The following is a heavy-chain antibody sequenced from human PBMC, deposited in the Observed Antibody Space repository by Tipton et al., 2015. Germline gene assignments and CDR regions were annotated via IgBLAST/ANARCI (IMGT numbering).Heavy chain of an antibody. Sequence: TLSLTCYVSGVSISSRNWWSWVRQPPGKGLEWIGEMYYGGTTNYNPSLKSRVPISLDRTKNQFSLRLISVTAADTAMYYCTRYVYGVIPSGVYWGQGTLVTVSS. CDR3: TRYVYGVIPSGVY. V-gene: IGHV4-4*02. CDR2: MYYGGTT. D-gene: IGHD3-3*01. J-gene: IGHJ4*02. CDR1: GVSISSRNW.